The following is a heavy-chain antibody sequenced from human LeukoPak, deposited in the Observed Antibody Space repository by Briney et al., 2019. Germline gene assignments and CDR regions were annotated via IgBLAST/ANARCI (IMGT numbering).Heavy chain of an antibody. V-gene: IGHV3-33*01. Sequence: PGGSLRLSCAASGFTFSSYGMHWVRQAPGKGLEWVAVIWYDGSNKYYADSVKGRFTISRDNSKNTLYLQMNSLRAEDTAVYYCATEYSYGPYYFDYWGQGTLVTVSS. CDR3: ATEYSYGPYYFDY. J-gene: IGHJ4*02. CDR2: IWYDGSNK. CDR1: GFTFSSYG. D-gene: IGHD5-18*01.